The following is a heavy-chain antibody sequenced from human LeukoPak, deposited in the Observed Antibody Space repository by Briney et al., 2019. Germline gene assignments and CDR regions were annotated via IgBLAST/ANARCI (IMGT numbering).Heavy chain of an antibody. CDR3: ARVEPRPYYYDSSGSNDAFDI. D-gene: IGHD3-22*01. J-gene: IGHJ3*02. CDR1: GGSISSGGYY. V-gene: IGHV4-31*03. Sequence: SQTLSLTCTVSGGSISSGGYYWSWIRQHPGKGLEWIGYIYYSGSTYYNPSLKSRVTISVDTSKNQFSLKLSSVTAADTAVYYCARVEPRPYYYDSSGSNDAFDIWGQGTMVTVSS. CDR2: IYYSGST.